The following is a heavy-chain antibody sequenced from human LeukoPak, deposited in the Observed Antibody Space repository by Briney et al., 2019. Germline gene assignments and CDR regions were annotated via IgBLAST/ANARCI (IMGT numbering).Heavy chain of an antibody. V-gene: IGHV3-7*04. CDR2: IKQDGSEK. CDR3: ARDGYATGSHDY. CDR1: EFTFSSYW. J-gene: IGHJ4*02. Sequence: GGPLRLSCAASEFTFSSYWMSWVRQAPGKGLEWVANIKQDGSEKSYVDSVKGRFMISRDNPKNSLHLQMNSLRAEDTAVYYRARDGYATGSHDYWGQGTLVTVSS. D-gene: IGHD3-10*01.